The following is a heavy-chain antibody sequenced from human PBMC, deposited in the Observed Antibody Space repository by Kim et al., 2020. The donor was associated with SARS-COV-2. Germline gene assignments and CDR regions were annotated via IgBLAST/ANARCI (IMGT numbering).Heavy chain of an antibody. CDR2: IWYDGSNK. D-gene: IGHD5-12*01. J-gene: IGHJ4*02. V-gene: IGHV3-33*01. CDR3: ARDFRRDGYNYGNPGDY. Sequence: GGSLRLSCAASGFTFSSYGMHWVRQAPGKGLEWVAVIWYDGSNKYYADSVKGRFTISRDNSKNTLYLQMNSLRAEDTAVYYCARDFRRDGYNYGNPGDYWGQGTLVTVSS. CDR1: GFTFSSYG.